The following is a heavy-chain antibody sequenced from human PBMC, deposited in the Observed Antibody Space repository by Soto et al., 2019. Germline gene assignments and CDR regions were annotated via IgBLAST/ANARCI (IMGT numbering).Heavy chain of an antibody. CDR1: GFTFDDYT. J-gene: IGHJ1*01. CDR2: ISWEGGSR. CDR3: AVGATSGYFSFFQH. D-gene: IGHD3-22*01. V-gene: IGHV3-43*01. Sequence: EVQLVESGGVVVQPGGSLRLSCAASGFTFDDYTMHWVRQAPGKGLEWVSLISWEGGSRYYADSVQGRFTISRDNSKNSLYLQMNRLGTEDTALYYCAVGATSGYFSFFQHWGQGTLVTVSS.